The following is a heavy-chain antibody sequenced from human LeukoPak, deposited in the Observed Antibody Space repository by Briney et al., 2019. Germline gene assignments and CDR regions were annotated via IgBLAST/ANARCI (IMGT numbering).Heavy chain of an antibody. CDR1: GGSISSGGYY. D-gene: IGHD3-9*01. J-gene: IGHJ4*02. V-gene: IGHV4-30-2*01. CDR3: AREGDILTGPDY. Sequence: SQTLSLTCTVSGGSISSGGYYWSWIRQPPGKGLEWIGYIYHSGSTYYNPSLKSRVTISVDRSKNQFSLKLSSVTAADTAVYYCAREGDILTGPDYWGQGTLVTVSS. CDR2: IYHSGST.